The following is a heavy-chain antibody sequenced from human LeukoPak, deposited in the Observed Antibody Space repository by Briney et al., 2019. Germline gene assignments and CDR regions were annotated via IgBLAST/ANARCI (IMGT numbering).Heavy chain of an antibody. V-gene: IGHV4-38-2*02. CDR2: IYHSGST. D-gene: IGHD2-15*01. CDR1: GYSISSGYY. CDR3: ARDIRGSCFDY. J-gene: IGHJ4*02. Sequence: PSETLSLTCAVSGYSISSGYYWGWIRQPPGKGLERIGSIYHSGSTYYNPSLKSRVTISVDTSKNQFSLKLSSATAADTAVYYCARDIRGSCFDYWGQGTLVTVSS.